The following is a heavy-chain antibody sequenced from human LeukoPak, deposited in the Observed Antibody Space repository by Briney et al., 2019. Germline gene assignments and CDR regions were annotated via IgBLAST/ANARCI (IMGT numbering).Heavy chain of an antibody. CDR1: GGSFSDYY. Sequence: PSETLSLTCAVYGGSFSDYYWSWIRQTPGKGLEWIWVILHNGNTHYNPSLESRVSMSVDTYSKQCSLNLKSVTAAGTAVYFCARKPWFGKKAGNLDNWGQGTVVTVSS. J-gene: IGHJ4*02. CDR2: ILHNGNT. V-gene: IGHV4-34*12. CDR3: ARKPWFGKKAGNLDN. D-gene: IGHD3-10*01.